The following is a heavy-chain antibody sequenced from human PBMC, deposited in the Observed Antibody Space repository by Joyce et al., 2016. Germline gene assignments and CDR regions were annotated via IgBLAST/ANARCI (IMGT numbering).Heavy chain of an antibody. J-gene: IGHJ3*02. Sequence: QVQLVQSGAEMKKPGASVKVSCKASGYTFTGYHMDWVRQAPGPGLEWMGWMHRNSGGTNYEQKFQGRVTMTRDTSISTAYMELSRLRSDETAVYYCARDELYESDGSGPPDGFDIWGQGTMVTVSS. CDR3: ARDELYESDGSGPPDGFDI. V-gene: IGHV1-2*02. D-gene: IGHD3-22*01. CDR2: MHRNSGGT. CDR1: GYTFTGYH.